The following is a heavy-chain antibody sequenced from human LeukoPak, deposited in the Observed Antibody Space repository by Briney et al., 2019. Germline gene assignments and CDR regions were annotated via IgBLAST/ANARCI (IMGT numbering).Heavy chain of an antibody. J-gene: IGHJ4*02. CDR2: IIPIFGTA. Sequence: GASVKVSCKASGGTFSSYAISWVRQAPGQGLEWMGGIIPIFGTANYAQKFQGRVTMTTDTSTSTAYMELRSLRSDDTAVYYCATVPERLGSWGQGTLVTVSS. CDR1: GGTFSSYA. D-gene: IGHD1-1*01. V-gene: IGHV1-69*05. CDR3: ATVPERLGS.